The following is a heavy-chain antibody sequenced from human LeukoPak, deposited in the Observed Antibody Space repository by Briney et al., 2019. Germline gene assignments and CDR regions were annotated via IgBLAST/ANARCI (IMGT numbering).Heavy chain of an antibody. CDR3: ASSYYYDSSGYYPGY. V-gene: IGHV1-69*10. D-gene: IGHD3-22*01. CDR2: IIPILGIA. J-gene: IGHJ4*02. Sequence: SVKVSCKASGGTFSSYAISWVRQAPGQGLEWMGGIIPILGIANYAQKFQGRVTITADKSTSTAYMELSSLRSEDTAVYYCASSYYYDSSGYYPGYWGQGTLVTVSS. CDR1: GGTFSSYA.